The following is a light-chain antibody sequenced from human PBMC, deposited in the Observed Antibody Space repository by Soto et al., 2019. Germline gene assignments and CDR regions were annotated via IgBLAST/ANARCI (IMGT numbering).Light chain of an antibody. Sequence: EIVLTQSPGTLSLSPGERATLSCRASQSVSSSYLAWYQQKPGQAPRLLIYGASSRATGIPDRFSGSGSGTDFALTISRLEPEDFAVYYCPQYPGYTCGQGTKLEIK. J-gene: IGKJ2*01. CDR1: QSVSSSY. V-gene: IGKV3-20*01. CDR3: PQYPGYT. CDR2: GAS.